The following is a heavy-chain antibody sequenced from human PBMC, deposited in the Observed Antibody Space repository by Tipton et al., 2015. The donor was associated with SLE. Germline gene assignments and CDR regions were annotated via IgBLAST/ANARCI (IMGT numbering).Heavy chain of an antibody. D-gene: IGHD6-13*01. V-gene: IGHV5-51*03. J-gene: IGHJ3*01. CDR3: AGGGRAAAPEGPADVFDF. CDR1: GYSFSNYW. Sequence: VQLVQSGAEVKKPGESLKISCKGSGYSFSNYWIGWVRQMPGKGLEWMGIIYPGDSHTRYSPSFQGQVTISVDKSISTAYLQWNSLKASDTAMYYCAGGGRAAAPEGPADVFDFWGQGTVVTVSS. CDR2: IYPGDSHT.